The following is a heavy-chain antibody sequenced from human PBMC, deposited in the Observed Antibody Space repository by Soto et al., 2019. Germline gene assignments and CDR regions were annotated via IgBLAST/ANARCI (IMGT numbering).Heavy chain of an antibody. J-gene: IGHJ3*02. CDR2: INAGNGNT. D-gene: IGHD2-15*01. Sequence: GAAVKVSCKASGDTFTSYAMHWVRQAPGQRLEWMGWINAGNGNTKYSQKFQGRVTITRDTSASTAYMELSSLGSEDTAVYYCAADGNGAAFDIWGQGTMVTVSS. CDR3: AADGNGAAFDI. CDR1: GDTFTSYA. V-gene: IGHV1-3*01.